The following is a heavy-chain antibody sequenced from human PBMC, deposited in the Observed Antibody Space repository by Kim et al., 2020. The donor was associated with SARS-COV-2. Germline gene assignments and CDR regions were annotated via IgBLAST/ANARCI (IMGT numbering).Heavy chain of an antibody. Sequence: YYADPVKGPFTISRDNSKNTLYLQMSSLRAEDTAVYYCASADTAMVDFDYWGQGTLVTVSS. D-gene: IGHD5-18*01. CDR3: ASADTAMVDFDY. J-gene: IGHJ4*02. V-gene: IGHV3-53*01.